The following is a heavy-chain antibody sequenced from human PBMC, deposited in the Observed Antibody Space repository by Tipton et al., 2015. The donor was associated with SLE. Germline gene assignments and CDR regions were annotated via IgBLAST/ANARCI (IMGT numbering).Heavy chain of an antibody. Sequence: SLRLSCAASGFTFSSYGMHRVRQAPGMGLVWVSSISSSSSYIDYADSVKGRFTISRDNAKNTLYLQMNSLRAEATAVYYCARVGYYSSPCYFYYWGQGRLVTVSS. V-gene: IGHV3-21*03. D-gene: IGHD3-3*01. CDR2: ISSSSSYI. J-gene: IGHJ4*02. CDR3: ARVGYYSSPCYFYY. CDR1: GFTFSSYG.